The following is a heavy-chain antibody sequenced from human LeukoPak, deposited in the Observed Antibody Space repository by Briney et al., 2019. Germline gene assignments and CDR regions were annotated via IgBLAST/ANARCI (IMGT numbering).Heavy chain of an antibody. CDR2: IYYSGTT. V-gene: IGHV4-59*08. D-gene: IGHD3-22*01. CDR1: GDSISGYY. CDR3: ARHAAGGYYDSNGSTGI. Sequence: PSETLSLTCTVSGDSISGYYWSWIRQPPGKGLEWIGNIYYSGTTNHNPSLRGRVTISVDTSKNQFSLKMTSVTAADTAVYYCARHAAGGYYDSNGSTGIWGQGTMVTVSS. J-gene: IGHJ3*02.